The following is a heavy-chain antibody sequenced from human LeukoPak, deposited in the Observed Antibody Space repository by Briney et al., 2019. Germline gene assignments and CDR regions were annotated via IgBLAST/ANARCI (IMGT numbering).Heavy chain of an antibody. CDR1: GITVTNAW. Sequence: KPGGSLRLSCAASGITVTNAWMSWVRQAPGKGLEWVGRIKSKTDGGTIDYAAPVKGRFTISRDDSKNTLYLQMNSLKTEDTAVYYCTTDPPGDDVNWFDPWGQGTLVTVSS. CDR2: IKSKTDGGTI. V-gene: IGHV3-15*01. J-gene: IGHJ5*02. D-gene: IGHD4-17*01. CDR3: TTDPPGDDVNWFDP.